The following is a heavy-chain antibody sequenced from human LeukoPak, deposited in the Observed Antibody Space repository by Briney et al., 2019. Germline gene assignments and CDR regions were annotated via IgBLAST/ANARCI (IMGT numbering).Heavy chain of an antibody. V-gene: IGHV1-24*01. J-gene: IGHJ4*02. CDR3: ATGSYGQGSLDY. CDR1: GYILTELS. CDR2: FDPEDSET. D-gene: IGHD1-26*01. Sequence: ASVKVFCKVSGYILTELSMHWVRQAPGRGREGMGGFDPEDSETIYAQKFQGRVNMTEDTSTDTAYMELSSLRYEDTAVYYCATGSYGQGSLDYWGQGTLVTVSS.